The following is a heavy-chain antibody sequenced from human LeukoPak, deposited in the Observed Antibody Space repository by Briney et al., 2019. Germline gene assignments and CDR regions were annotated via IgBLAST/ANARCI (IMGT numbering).Heavy chain of an antibody. CDR3: ARRCGGDCYSWAFDI. V-gene: IGHV5-51*01. D-gene: IGHD2-21*02. Sequence: KVSCKASGYTFTSYWIGWVRQMPGKGLEWMGIIYPGDSDTRYSPSFQGQVTISADKSISTAYLQWSSLKASDTAMYYCARRCGGDCYSWAFDIWGQGTMVTVSS. CDR2: IYPGDSDT. CDR1: GYTFTSYW. J-gene: IGHJ3*02.